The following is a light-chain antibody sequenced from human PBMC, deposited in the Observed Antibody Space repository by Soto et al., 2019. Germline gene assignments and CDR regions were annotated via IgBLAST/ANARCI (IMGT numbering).Light chain of an antibody. V-gene: IGKV3-15*01. CDR3: QQYNNWPYT. CDR2: GAS. J-gene: IGKJ2*01. CDR1: QSVSSN. Sequence: EIVMTQSPATLSVSPGERAALSCRASQSVSSNFAWYQQKPGQAPRLLIYGASTRATGIPARFSGSGSGTEFTLTLSSLQSEGFAVYYCQQYNNWPYTFGQGTKLEIK.